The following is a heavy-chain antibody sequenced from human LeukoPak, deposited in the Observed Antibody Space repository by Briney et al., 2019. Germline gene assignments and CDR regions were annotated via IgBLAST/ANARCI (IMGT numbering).Heavy chain of an antibody. J-gene: IGHJ4*02. D-gene: IGHD3-22*01. CDR3: AKTLYYYDSSGYYYFDY. V-gene: IGHV3-23*01. CDR2: IRGGGVIT. Sequence: GGSLRLSCRASGFTFRNYAMDWVRQAPGKGLEWVSGIRGGGVITYYADSVKGRFTISRDNSKNTLYLQMNSLRAEDTAVYYCAKTLYYYDSSGYYYFDYWGQGTLVTVSS. CDR1: GFTFRNYA.